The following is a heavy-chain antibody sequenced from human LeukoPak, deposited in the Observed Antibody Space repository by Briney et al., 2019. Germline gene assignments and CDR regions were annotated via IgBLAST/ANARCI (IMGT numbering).Heavy chain of an antibody. CDR3: ARGASREQRLVRFYYYYYMDV. CDR1: GGSISSSNW. J-gene: IGHJ6*03. V-gene: IGHV4-4*02. D-gene: IGHD6-13*01. Sequence: SGTLSLTCAVSGGSISSSNWWSWVRQPPGQGLEWIGEIYHSGSTNYNPSLKSRVTISVDKSKSQFSLKLSSVTAADTAVYYCARGASREQRLVRFYYYYYMDVWGKGTTVTVSS. CDR2: IYHSGST.